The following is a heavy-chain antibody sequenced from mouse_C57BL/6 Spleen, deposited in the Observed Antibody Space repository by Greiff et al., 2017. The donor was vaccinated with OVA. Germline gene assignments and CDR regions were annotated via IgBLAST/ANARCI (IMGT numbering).Heavy chain of an antibody. CDR1: GFTFSSYA. J-gene: IGHJ1*03. Sequence: EVQLVESGGGLVKPGGSLKLSCAASGFTFSSYAMSWVRQTPEKRLEWVATISDGGSYTYYPDNVKGRFTISRDNAKNNLYLQMSHLKSEDTAMYYCARDRANWDVGDWYFDVWGTGTTVTVSS. V-gene: IGHV5-4*01. D-gene: IGHD4-1*01. CDR2: ISDGGSYT. CDR3: ARDRANWDVGDWYFDV.